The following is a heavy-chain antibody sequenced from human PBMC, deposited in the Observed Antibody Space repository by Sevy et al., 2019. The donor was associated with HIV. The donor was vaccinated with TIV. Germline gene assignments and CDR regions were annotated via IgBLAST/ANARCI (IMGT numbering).Heavy chain of an antibody. CDR1: GGSISSGDYY. V-gene: IGHV4-30-4*01. CDR3: ARVGGHDYGDLNYWYFDL. Sequence: SETLSLTCTVSGGSISSGDYYWSWIRQPPGKGLEWIGYIYYSGSTYYNPSLKSRVTISVDTSKNQFSLKLSSVTAADTAVYYCARVGGHDYGDLNYWYFDLWGCGTLVTVSS. D-gene: IGHD4-17*01. J-gene: IGHJ2*01. CDR2: IYYSGST.